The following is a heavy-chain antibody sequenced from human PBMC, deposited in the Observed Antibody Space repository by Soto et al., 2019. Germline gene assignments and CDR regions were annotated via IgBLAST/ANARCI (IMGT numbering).Heavy chain of an antibody. CDR3: ARASPYSSGWYRYYGY. CDR2: INHSGST. V-gene: IGHV4-34*01. Sequence: QVQLQQWGAGLLKPSETLSLTCAVYGGSFSGYYWSWIRQPPGKGLEWIGEINHSGSTNYNPSLKSRVTISVDTSKNQFSLKLSSVTAADTAVYYCARASPYSSGWYRYYGYWGQGTLVTVSS. CDR1: GGSFSGYY. D-gene: IGHD6-19*01. J-gene: IGHJ4*02.